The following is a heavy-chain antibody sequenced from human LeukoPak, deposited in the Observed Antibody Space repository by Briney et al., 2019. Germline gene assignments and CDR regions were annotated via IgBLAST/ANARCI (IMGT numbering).Heavy chain of an antibody. J-gene: IGHJ5*02. CDR1: GGSISRYY. Sequence: PSETLSLTCTVSGGSISRYYWSWIRQPPGKGLEWIGYIYYSGSTNYNPSLKSRVTISVDTSKNHFSLKLSSVTAADTAVYYCARGPENWFDPWGQGTLVTVSS. V-gene: IGHV4-59*01. CDR2: IYYSGST. CDR3: ARGPENWFDP.